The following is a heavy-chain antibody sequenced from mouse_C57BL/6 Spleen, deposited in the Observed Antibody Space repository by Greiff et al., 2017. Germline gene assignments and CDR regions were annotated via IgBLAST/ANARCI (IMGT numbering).Heavy chain of an antibody. CDR3: ARDDYDALDVDY. V-gene: IGHV1-53*01. Sequence: QVQLQQPGTELVKPGASVKLSCQASGYTFTSFWMHWVKQRSGPGLEWIGNINPSNGGSTFNAKFKSKATLTVDKSSSTAYTQLSSLTSEDSAVYDCARDDYDALDVDYWGQGTTLTVSS. D-gene: IGHD2-4*01. J-gene: IGHJ2*01. CDR1: GYTFTSFW. CDR2: INPSNGGS.